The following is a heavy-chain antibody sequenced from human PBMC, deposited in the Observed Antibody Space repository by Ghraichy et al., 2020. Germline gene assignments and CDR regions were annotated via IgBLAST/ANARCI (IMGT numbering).Heavy chain of an antibody. CDR3: ARNGRGYSGYDWGDLYYYYYGTDV. CDR2: ISSSSSTI. CDR1: GFTFSSYS. V-gene: IGHV3-48*02. D-gene: IGHD5-12*01. J-gene: IGHJ6*02. Sequence: GGSLRLSCAASGFTFSSYSMNWVRQAPGKGLEWVSYISSSSSTIYYADSVKGRFTISRDNAKNSLYLQMNSLRDEDTDVYYCARNGRGYSGYDWGDLYYYYYGTDVWGQGTTVTVSS.